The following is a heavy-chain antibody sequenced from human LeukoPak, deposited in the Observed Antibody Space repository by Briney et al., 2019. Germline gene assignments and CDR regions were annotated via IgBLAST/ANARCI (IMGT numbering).Heavy chain of an antibody. V-gene: IGHV3-74*01. CDR1: GFTFSTHW. CDR3: ARVSSLWSFDY. CDR2: ISPDGSRT. J-gene: IGHJ4*02. Sequence: GGPLRLSCAASGFTFSTHWMHWVRQTPGKGLVWVSRISPDGSRTAYADSVKGRFTISRDNARDTLYLQLNSLGAEDTAVYYCARVSSLWSFDYWGQGTLVTVSS. D-gene: IGHD3-10*01.